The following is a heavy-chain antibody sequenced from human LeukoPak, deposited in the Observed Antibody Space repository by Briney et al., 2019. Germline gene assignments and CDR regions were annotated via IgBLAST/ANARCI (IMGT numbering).Heavy chain of an antibody. CDR1: GGSFSGYY. CDR3: ARRHLFCSGGSCYSGSVNFGY. Sequence: PSETLSLTCAVYGGSFSGYYWSWIRQPPGKGLEWIGEINHSGSTNYNPSLKSRVTISVDTSKNQFSLKLSSVTAADTAVYYCARRHLFCSGGSCYSGSVNFGYWGQGTLVTVSS. V-gene: IGHV4-34*01. CDR2: INHSGST. D-gene: IGHD2-15*01. J-gene: IGHJ4*02.